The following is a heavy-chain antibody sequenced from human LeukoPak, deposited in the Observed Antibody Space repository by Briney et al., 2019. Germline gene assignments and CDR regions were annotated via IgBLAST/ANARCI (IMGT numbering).Heavy chain of an antibody. D-gene: IGHD1-26*01. J-gene: IGHJ3*01. Sequence: PGGSLRLSCAASGFTFSSYWMSWVRQVPGKGLEWVANIKQDGSEKYYVDSVKGRFAISKDNAKNSLYLQMDSLRVEDTAMYYCVRVSIAGSTIAFDVWGQGTMVTVSS. V-gene: IGHV3-7*01. CDR2: IKQDGSEK. CDR1: GFTFSSYW. CDR3: VRVSIAGSTIAFDV.